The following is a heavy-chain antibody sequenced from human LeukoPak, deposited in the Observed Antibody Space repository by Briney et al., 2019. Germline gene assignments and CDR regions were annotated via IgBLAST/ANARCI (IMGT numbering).Heavy chain of an antibody. J-gene: IGHJ4*02. Sequence: SETLSLTCTVSGGSISSYYWSWIRQPPGKGLEWIGYIYYSGSTNYNPSLKSRVTISVDTSKNQFSLKLSSVTAADTAVYYCARRNWRGYSLDYWGQGTLVTVSS. V-gene: IGHV4-59*08. CDR1: GGSISSYY. CDR3: ARRNWRGYSLDY. CDR2: IYYSGST. D-gene: IGHD2-15*01.